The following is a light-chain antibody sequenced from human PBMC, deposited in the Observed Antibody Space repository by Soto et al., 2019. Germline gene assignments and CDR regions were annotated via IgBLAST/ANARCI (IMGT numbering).Light chain of an antibody. CDR1: QSVSSSY. CDR2: GAS. CDR3: QQYGSSPPRLT. V-gene: IGKV3-20*01. Sequence: VTQSPATLSVTPGERATLSCRASQSVSSSYLAWYQQKPGQAPRLLIYGASSRATGIPDRFSGSGSGTDFTLTISRLEPEDFAVYYCQQYGSSPPRLTFGGGTKVDNK. J-gene: IGKJ4*01.